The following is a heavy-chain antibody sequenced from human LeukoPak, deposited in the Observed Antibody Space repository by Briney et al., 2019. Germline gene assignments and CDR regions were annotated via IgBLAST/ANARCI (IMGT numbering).Heavy chain of an antibody. CDR1: GFTFSSYT. V-gene: IGHV3-48*02. CDR2: ISSSSSTI. Sequence: GGSLRLSCPASGFTFSSYTMNWVRHAPGKGLELVSYISSSSSTIYYADSGKGRFTISRDNAKNSLYLQMNSLRDEDTAVYYCARYVDTTMLTWGQGTLVTVSS. D-gene: IGHD5-18*01. J-gene: IGHJ4*02. CDR3: ARYVDTTMLT.